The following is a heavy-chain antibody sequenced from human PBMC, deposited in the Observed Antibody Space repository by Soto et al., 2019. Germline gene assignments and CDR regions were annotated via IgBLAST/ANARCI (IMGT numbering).Heavy chain of an antibody. CDR3: TRPALLDIGLLFDY. V-gene: IGHV3-49*03. CDR1: GFTFGDYA. D-gene: IGHD2-2*03. CDR2: IRSKAYGGTT. J-gene: IGHJ4*02. Sequence: GGSLRLSCTASGFTFGDYAMSWFRQAPGKGLEWVGFIRSKAYGGTTEYAASVKGRFTISRDDSKTIAYLQMNSLKTEDTAVYYCTRPALLDIGLLFDYWGQGTLVTVSS.